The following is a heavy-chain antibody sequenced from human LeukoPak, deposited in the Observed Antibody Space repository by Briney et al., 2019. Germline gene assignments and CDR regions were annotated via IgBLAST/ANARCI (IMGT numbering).Heavy chain of an antibody. J-gene: IGHJ6*02. V-gene: IGHV5-51*01. Sequence: ESLKISCKGSGYSFTSYWIGWVRQMPGKGLEWMGIIYPGDSDTRYSPSFQGQVTISADKSISTAYLQWSSLKASDTAMYYCARRSRSDSTPRYGTDVWGQGTTVTVSS. CDR1: GYSFTSYW. CDR2: IYPGDSDT. D-gene: IGHD2-21*01. CDR3: ARRSRSDSTPRYGTDV.